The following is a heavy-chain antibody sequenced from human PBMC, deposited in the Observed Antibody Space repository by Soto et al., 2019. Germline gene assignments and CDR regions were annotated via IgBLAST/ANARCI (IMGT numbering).Heavy chain of an antibody. D-gene: IGHD1-26*01. CDR3: AAVQGGGATFHF. CDR1: GYTFTSYG. V-gene: IGHV1-58*02. CDR2: IVVGSGRT. J-gene: IGHJ4*02. Sequence: SVKVSCKASGYTFTSYGISWVRQAPGQGLEWMGWIVVGSGRTDYAQKFQERLTITRDMSTSTAYMELSSLRLEDTAVYYCAAVQGGGATFHFWGQGSLVTVSS.